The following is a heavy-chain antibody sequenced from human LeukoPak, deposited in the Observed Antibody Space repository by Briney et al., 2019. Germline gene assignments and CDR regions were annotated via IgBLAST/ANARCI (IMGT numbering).Heavy chain of an antibody. J-gene: IGHJ6*03. CDR3: ITEQYYYYTDV. CDR2: IKSKTDGGTT. Sequence: GGSLRLSCAASGFTFSNAWMSWVRQAPGKGLEWVGRIKSKTDGGTTDYAAPVKGRFTISRDDSKNTLYLQMNSLKIEDTAVYYCITEQYYYYTDVWGKGTTVTVSS. CDR1: GFTFSNAW. V-gene: IGHV3-15*01.